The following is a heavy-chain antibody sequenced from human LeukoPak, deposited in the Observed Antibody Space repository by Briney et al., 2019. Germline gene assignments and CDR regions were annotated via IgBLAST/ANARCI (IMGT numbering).Heavy chain of an antibody. CDR2: IYPGDSDT. V-gene: IGHV5-51*01. CDR1: GYSFTSYW. Sequence: GESLKISCKDSGYSFTSYWIGWVRQMPGRGLEWVGIIYPGDSDTRYSPSFQGQVTISADKSISTAYLQWSSLKASDTAMYYCARRAANSGLAAWFDPWGQGTLVTVSS. J-gene: IGHJ5*02. D-gene: IGHD3/OR15-3a*01. CDR3: ARRAANSGLAAWFDP.